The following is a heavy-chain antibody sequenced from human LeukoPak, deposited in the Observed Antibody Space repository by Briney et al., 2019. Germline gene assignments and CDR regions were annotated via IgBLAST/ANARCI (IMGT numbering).Heavy chain of an antibody. D-gene: IGHD2-15*01. J-gene: IGHJ4*02. Sequence: PSETLSLTCAVSGGSISSGGYSWSWIRQPPGKGLEWIGYIYHSGSTYYNPSLKSRVTISVDRSKNQFSLKLSSVTAVDTAVYYCARAPSSTGYFDSWGQGTLVTVSS. CDR3: ARAPSSTGYFDS. CDR1: GGSISSGGYS. CDR2: IYHSGST. V-gene: IGHV4-30-2*01.